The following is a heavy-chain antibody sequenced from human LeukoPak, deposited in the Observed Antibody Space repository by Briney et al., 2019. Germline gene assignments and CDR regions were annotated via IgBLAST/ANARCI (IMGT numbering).Heavy chain of an antibody. CDR1: GGSMRSYF. CDR2: IYSSGNT. V-gene: IGHV4-4*07. D-gene: IGHD6-13*01. J-gene: IGHJ4*02. CDR3: AREGPYSGRWYYFDY. Sequence: SETLSLTCTVSGGSMRSYFWSWIRQPAGKGLEWIGRIYSSGNTNYNPSLKSRVTMSVDTSKNQFSLKLTSVTAADTAFYYCAREGPYSGRWYYFDYWGQGILVTVSS.